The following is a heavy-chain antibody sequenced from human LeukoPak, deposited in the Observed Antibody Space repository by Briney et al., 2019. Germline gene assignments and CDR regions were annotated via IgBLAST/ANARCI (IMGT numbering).Heavy chain of an antibody. D-gene: IGHD3-3*01. CDR3: ARDSTLEWLSS. Sequence: GGSLRLSCAASGFTVSSNYMSWVRQAPGKGLEGVSVIYSGGSTYYADSVKGRFTISRDNSKNTLYLQMNSLRAEDTAVYYCARDSTLEWLSSWGQGTLVTVSS. CDR2: IYSGGST. CDR1: GFTVSSNY. V-gene: IGHV3-66*02. J-gene: IGHJ4*02.